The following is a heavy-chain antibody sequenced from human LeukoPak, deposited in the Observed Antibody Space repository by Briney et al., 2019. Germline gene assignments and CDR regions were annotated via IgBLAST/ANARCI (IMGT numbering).Heavy chain of an antibody. V-gene: IGHV1-2*02. Sequence: ASVKVSCKASGYTFTGYYMHWVRQAPGQGLEWMGRINPNTGVTDSAQKFQVRVTMTRDTSISTVYMELTNLRADDTAFYYCARGLSELWDLDYWGQGTLVTVSS. CDR1: GYTFTGYY. J-gene: IGHJ4*02. CDR3: ARGLSELWDLDY. D-gene: IGHD1-26*01. CDR2: INPNTGVT.